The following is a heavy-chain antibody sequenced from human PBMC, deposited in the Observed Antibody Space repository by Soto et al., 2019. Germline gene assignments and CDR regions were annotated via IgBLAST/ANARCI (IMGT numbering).Heavy chain of an antibody. D-gene: IGHD3-10*01. CDR2: FSSSGSTK. CDR3: AMGNYFAFNI. Sequence: GSLRLSCAASGITFNDYYVTLIRQTAGKGLEWVSFFSSSGSTKCYTDSVKGGFTLSRDNAKNSLYLQMNSLRAEDTAVYYCAMGNYFAFNIWGQGTVVTVSS. CDR1: GITFNDYY. J-gene: IGHJ3*02. V-gene: IGHV3-11*01.